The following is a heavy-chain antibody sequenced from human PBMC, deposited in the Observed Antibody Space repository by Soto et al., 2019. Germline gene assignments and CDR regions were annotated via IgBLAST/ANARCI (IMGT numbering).Heavy chain of an antibody. V-gene: IGHV3-23*01. J-gene: IGHJ4*02. CDR2: ISGSGGST. Sequence: EVQLLESGGGLVQPGGSLKLSCAASGFTFSSYAMSWVRQAPGKGLEWVSAISGSGGSTYYADSVKGRFTISRDNSKNTLYLQMNSLRAEDTAVYYCAKDQAVVDWIQLWISAYYFDYWGQGTLVTVSS. D-gene: IGHD5-18*01. CDR1: GFTFSSYA. CDR3: AKDQAVVDWIQLWISAYYFDY.